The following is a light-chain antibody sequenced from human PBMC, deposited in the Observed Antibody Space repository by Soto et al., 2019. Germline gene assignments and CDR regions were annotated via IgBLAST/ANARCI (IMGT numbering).Light chain of an antibody. V-gene: IGKV1-39*01. Sequence: DIQMTQSPSSLSASVEDRVTITCRASQSISTYLNWYQQTPGKAPKLLIYAASSLQSGVPSRFSGSGSGTDFTLTISSLHPEDSATYYCQQSYSTPPTFGQVTKVDIK. CDR3: QQSYSTPPT. J-gene: IGKJ1*01. CDR2: AAS. CDR1: QSISTY.